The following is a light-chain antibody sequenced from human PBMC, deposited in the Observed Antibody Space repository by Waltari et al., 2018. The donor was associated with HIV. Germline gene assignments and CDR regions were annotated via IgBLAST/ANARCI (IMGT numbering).Light chain of an antibody. CDR1: TSNIGNDY. CDR3: GTWDRSLSAAV. CDR2: DNN. J-gene: IGLJ3*02. V-gene: IGLV1-51*01. Sequence: QSVLTQPPSVSAAPGQKVTISCSGSTSNIGNDYVSWYQHVPGAAPRLLIYDNNKRPSGIPDRFSGPRSGTSATLGITGLQTGDEAHYYCGTWDRSLSAAVFGGGTKLTVL.